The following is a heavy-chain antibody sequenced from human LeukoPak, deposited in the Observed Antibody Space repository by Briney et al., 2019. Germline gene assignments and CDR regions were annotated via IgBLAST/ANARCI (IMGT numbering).Heavy chain of an antibody. D-gene: IGHD6-19*01. CDR3: TSGSSGWYTFSDY. CDR2: IRSKANCYAT. CDR1: GFTFSGSA. V-gene: IGHV3-73*01. J-gene: IGHJ4*02. Sequence: GGSLRLSCAASGFTFSGSAMHWVRQASGKGLEWVGRIRSKANCYATAYAASVKGRFTISRDDSKNTAYLQMNSLKTEDTAVYYCTSGSSGWYTFSDYWGQGTLVTVSS.